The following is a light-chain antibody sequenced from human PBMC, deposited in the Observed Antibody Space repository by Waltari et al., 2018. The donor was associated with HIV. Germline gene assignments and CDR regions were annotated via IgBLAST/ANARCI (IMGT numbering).Light chain of an antibody. CDR2: KDS. CDR1: ALPKQY. CDR3: QSADSRGTYLI. V-gene: IGLV3-25*03. Sequence: SYELTQPPSVSVSPGQTARITCSGAALPKQYVYWYQQKPGQAPVVVISKDSERTSGIPERFSGSSSGTRVTLTISGVQAEDEADYYCQSADSRGTYLIFGGGTKLTVL. J-gene: IGLJ2*01.